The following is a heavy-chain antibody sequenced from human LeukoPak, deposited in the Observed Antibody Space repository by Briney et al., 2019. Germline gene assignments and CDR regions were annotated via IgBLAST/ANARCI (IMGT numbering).Heavy chain of an antibody. J-gene: IGHJ4*02. V-gene: IGHV3-23*01. CDR1: GFTLRSSA. D-gene: IGHD3-10*01. CDR3: AKEPASGSCFDY. Sequence: GGSLRLSCAASGFTLRSSAMSWVRQAPGEGLEWVSSMSGGSGDTYYADSVKGRFTISRDNSKNTLYLQMNSLRAEDTALYYCAKEPASGSCFDYWGQGTLVTVSS. CDR2: MSGGSGDT.